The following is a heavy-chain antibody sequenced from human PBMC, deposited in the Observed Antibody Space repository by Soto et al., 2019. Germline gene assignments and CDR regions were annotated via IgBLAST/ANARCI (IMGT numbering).Heavy chain of an antibody. V-gene: IGHV1-18*04. CDR2: ISAYNGNT. J-gene: IGHJ5*02. CDR1: GYTFTSYG. D-gene: IGHD3-9*01. CDR3: AREYQGVLRYFDWSPGGNWFDP. Sequence: ASVKVSCKASGYTFTSYGISWVRQAPGQGLEWMGWISAYNGNTNYAQKLQGRVTMTTDTSTSTAYTELRSLRSDDTAVYYCAREYQGVLRYFDWSPGGNWFDPWGQGTLVTVSS.